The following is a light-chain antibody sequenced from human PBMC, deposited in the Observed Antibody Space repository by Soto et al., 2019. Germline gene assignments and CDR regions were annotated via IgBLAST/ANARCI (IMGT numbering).Light chain of an antibody. V-gene: IGLV2-14*01. CDR1: SSDVGNYKY. CDR3: FSYTSSGTYV. Sequence: QSVLTQPASVPGSPGQSITISCTGTSSDVGNYKYVSWYQQRPGKAPKLMIYEVSNRPSGVSNRFSGSKSGNTASLTISGLQAEDETDYYCFSYTSSGTYVFGTGTKSPS. J-gene: IGLJ1*01. CDR2: EVS.